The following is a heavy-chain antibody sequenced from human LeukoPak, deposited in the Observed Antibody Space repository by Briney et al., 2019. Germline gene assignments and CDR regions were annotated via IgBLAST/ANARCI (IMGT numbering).Heavy chain of an antibody. J-gene: IGHJ4*02. V-gene: IGHV4-4*02. CDR1: GGSISSSNW. CDR2: ICHSGNT. D-gene: IGHD3-10*01. Sequence: SETLSLTCAVSGGSISSSNWWSWVRQPPGKGLEWIGEICHSGNTNYNPSLKSRVTILEDKSKNQFSLKLSSVTAADTAVYYCARHSQYYYGSGSYYSGGFYFDYWGQGTLVTVSS. CDR3: ARHSQYYYGSGSYYSGGFYFDY.